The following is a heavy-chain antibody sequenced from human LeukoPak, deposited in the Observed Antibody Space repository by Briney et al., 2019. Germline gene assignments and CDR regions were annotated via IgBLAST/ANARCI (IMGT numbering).Heavy chain of an antibody. CDR3: ARAPKFRLVGVPKGPFDP. V-gene: IGHV3-48*03. CDR2: ISSSGSTI. J-gene: IGHJ5*02. Sequence: GGSLRLSCAASGFTFSSYEMNWVRQAPGKGLEWVSYISSSGSTIYYADSVKGRFTISRDNAKNSLYLQMNSLRAEDTAVYYCARAPKFRLVGVPKGPFDPWGQGSLVTVSS. D-gene: IGHD1-26*01. CDR1: GFTFSSYE.